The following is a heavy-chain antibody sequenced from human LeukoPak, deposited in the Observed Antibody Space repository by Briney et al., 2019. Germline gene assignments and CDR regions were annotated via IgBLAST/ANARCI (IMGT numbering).Heavy chain of an antibody. J-gene: IGHJ4*02. CDR1: GGSFSGYY. Sequence: PSETLSLTCAVYGGSFSGYYWSWIRQPPGKGLEWIGEINHSGSTNYNPSLKSRVTISVDTSKNQFSMKLSSVTAADTAVYYCARGGSGSYQVDFDYWGQGTLVTVSS. CDR2: INHSGST. CDR3: ARGGSGSYQVDFDY. V-gene: IGHV4-34*01. D-gene: IGHD3-10*01.